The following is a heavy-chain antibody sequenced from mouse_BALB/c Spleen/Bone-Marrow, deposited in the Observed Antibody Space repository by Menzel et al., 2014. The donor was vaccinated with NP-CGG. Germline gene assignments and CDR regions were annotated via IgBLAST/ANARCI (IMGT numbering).Heavy chain of an antibody. D-gene: IGHD1-1*01. CDR1: GFNIKDTY. V-gene: IGHV14-3*02. J-gene: IGHJ3*01. CDR2: IDPANGNT. Sequence: VQLQQSGAELVKPGASVKLSCTASGFNIKDTYMHWVKQRPEQGLEWIGRIDPANGNTKYDPKFQGKATITADTSSNTAYLQLSSLTSEDTAVYYCASYYHGSSGFACRGQGTLVTVSA. CDR3: ASYYHGSSGFAC.